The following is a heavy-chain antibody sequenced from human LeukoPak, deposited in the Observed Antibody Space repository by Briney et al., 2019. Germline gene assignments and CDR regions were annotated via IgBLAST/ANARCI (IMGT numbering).Heavy chain of an antibody. CDR3: AKPISGGLAVTAGWFDP. CDR1: RLSFSFFA. V-gene: IGHV3-23*01. CDR2: INAKRGHT. Sequence: GGSLRLSCTASRLSFSFFAMSWLRHPPREGLEWVSTINAKRGHTSYAASVRGRFTISRDNSKNKLYLQLNSLRAEDTAVYYCAKPISGGLAVTAGWFDPWGQGTLVVVSS. J-gene: IGHJ5*01. D-gene: IGHD2-21*02.